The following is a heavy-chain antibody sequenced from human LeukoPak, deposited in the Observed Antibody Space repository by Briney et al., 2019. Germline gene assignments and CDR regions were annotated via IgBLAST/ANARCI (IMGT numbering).Heavy chain of an antibody. CDR2: INSDGSST. CDR3: AKGTMVRGVTSYFDY. CDR1: GFTFSSYW. Sequence: GGTLRLSCAASGFTFSSYWMHWVRQAPGKGLVWVSRINSDGSSTSYADSVKGRFTISRDNSKNTLYLQMNSLRAEDTAVYYCAKGTMVRGVTSYFDYWGQGTLVTVS. J-gene: IGHJ4*02. V-gene: IGHV3-74*01. D-gene: IGHD3-10*01.